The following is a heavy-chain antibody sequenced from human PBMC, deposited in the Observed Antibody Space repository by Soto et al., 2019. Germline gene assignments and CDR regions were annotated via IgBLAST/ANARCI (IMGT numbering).Heavy chain of an antibody. CDR1: GFTFSSYG. Sequence: QSGGSLRLSCAASGFTFSSYGMHWVRQAPGKGLEWVAVIWYDGSNKYYADSVKGRFTISRDNSKNTLYLQMNSLRAEDTAVYYCARPRGVRGVITATFDYWGQGTLVTVSS. CDR3: ARPRGVRGVITATFDY. J-gene: IGHJ4*02. V-gene: IGHV3-33*01. D-gene: IGHD3-10*01. CDR2: IWYDGSNK.